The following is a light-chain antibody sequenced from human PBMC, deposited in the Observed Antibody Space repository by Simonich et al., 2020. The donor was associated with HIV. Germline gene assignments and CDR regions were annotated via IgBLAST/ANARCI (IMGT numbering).Light chain of an antibody. Sequence: DVVMTQSPLSLPVTLGQPASISCRSSQSLVHSDGNTYLNWVQQRTGQSPRRLIYKVSNRDSGVPDRFSGSGSGTDFTLKISRVEAEDVGVYYCTQGTHWPRTFGQGTKVEIK. CDR1: QSLVHSDGNTY. CDR3: TQGTHWPRT. V-gene: IGKV2-30*02. CDR2: KVS. J-gene: IGKJ1*01.